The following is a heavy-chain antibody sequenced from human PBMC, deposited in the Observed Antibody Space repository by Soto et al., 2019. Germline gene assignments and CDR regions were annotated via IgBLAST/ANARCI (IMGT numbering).Heavy chain of an antibody. V-gene: IGHV1-18*01. CDR2: ISTYNGNT. CDR3: ARGGHIAVVTASFDN. CDR1: GYTFTSYG. Sequence: ASVKVSCKASGYTFTSYGISWVRQAPGQGLEWMGWISTYNGNTDYAQKLQGRVTMTTDTSTSTAYMELRSLRSDDTAVYYCARGGHIAVVTASFDNWGQGNLLTVSS. D-gene: IGHD2-21*02. J-gene: IGHJ4*02.